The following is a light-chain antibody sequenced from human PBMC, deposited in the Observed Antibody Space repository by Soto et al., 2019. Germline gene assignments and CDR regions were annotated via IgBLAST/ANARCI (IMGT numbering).Light chain of an antibody. CDR2: SAS. CDR3: QQYNSWPPNT. J-gene: IGKJ2*01. V-gene: IGKV3-15*01. Sequence: EIVMTQSPATLSVSPGERATLSCRASQSVSSSLAWYQHKPGQAPRLLIYSASTRATGLPARFSGSGSGTEFTLTVSSLQSEDFAVYYCQQYNSWPPNTFGQGTKVEIK. CDR1: QSVSSS.